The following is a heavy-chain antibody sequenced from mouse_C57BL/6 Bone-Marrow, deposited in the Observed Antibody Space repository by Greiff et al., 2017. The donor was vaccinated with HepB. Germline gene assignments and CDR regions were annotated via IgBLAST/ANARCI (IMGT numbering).Heavy chain of an antibody. CDR1: GFTFTDYY. CDR3: ASNYDYPFAY. D-gene: IGHD2-4*01. J-gene: IGHJ3*01. Sequence: EVKLVGSGGGLVQPGGSLSLSCAASGFTFTDYYMSWVRQHPGKALEWLGFIRNKANGYTTEYSASVMGRFIISGDNSQTILYLQMNALRAEDSATYYCASNYDYPFAYWGQGTLVTVSA. V-gene: IGHV7-3*01. CDR2: IRNKANGYTT.